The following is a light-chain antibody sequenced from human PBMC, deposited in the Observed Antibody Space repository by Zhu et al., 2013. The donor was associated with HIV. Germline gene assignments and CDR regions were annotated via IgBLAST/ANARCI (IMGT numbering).Light chain of an antibody. CDR1: QGISSY. CDR2: LAS. J-gene: IGKJ2*02. CDR3: LQSNSYPRT. Sequence: AIRMTQSPSSFSASTGDRVTITCRASQGISSYLAWYQQKPGKAPKLLIYLASTLQSGVPSRFSGSGSGTDFTLTISSLQPEDFATYYCLQSNSYPRTFGQGTRLEIK. V-gene: IGKV1-8*01.